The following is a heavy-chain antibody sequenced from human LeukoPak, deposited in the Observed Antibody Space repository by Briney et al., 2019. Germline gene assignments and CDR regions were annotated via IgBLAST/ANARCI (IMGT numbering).Heavy chain of an antibody. Sequence: GGSLRLSCAASGFTFSSYGMHWVRQAPGKGLEWVAFIRYDGSNKYYADSVKGRFTISRDNSKNTLYLQMNSLRAEDTAVYYCAKETLVVVTVYYYYYMDVWGKGTTVTVSS. CDR1: GFTFSSYG. V-gene: IGHV3-30*02. CDR2: IRYDGSNK. D-gene: IGHD3-22*01. CDR3: AKETLVVVTVYYYYYMDV. J-gene: IGHJ6*03.